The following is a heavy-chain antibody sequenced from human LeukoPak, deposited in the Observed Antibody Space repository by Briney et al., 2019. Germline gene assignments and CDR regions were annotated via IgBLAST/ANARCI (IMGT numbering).Heavy chain of an antibody. CDR3: ARSRIAVAGTPYYYYGMDV. Sequence: GASVKVSCKASGGTFSSYAISWVRQAPGQGLEWMGRIIPILGIANYAQKFQGRVTITADKSTSTAYMELSSLRSEDTAVYYCARSRIAVAGTPYYYYGMDVWGQGTTVTVSS. CDR2: IIPILGIA. V-gene: IGHV1-69*04. CDR1: GGTFSSYA. D-gene: IGHD6-19*01. J-gene: IGHJ6*02.